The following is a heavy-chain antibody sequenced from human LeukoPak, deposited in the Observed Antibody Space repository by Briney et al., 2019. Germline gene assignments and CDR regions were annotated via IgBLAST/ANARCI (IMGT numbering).Heavy chain of an antibody. J-gene: IGHJ5*02. D-gene: IGHD1-7*01. CDR1: GYTFTGYY. CDR2: INPNSGGT. Sequence: ASVKVSCGASGYTFTGYYMHWVRQAPGQGLEWMGWINPNSGGTNYAQKFQGRVTMTRDTSISTAYMEPSRLRSDDTAVYYCARINWNYYWFDPWGQGTLVTVSS. CDR3: ARINWNYYWFDP. V-gene: IGHV1-2*02.